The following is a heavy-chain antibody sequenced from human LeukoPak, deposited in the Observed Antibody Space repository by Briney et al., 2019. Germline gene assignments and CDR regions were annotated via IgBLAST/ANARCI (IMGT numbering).Heavy chain of an antibody. J-gene: IGHJ6*02. V-gene: IGHV4-34*01. Sequence: SETLSLTCAVYGGSFSGYYWSWIRQPPGKGLEWIGEINHSGSTNYNPSLKSRVTISVDTSKNQFSLKLSSVTAADTAVYYCARVHTVYYGMDVWGQGTTVTVSS. CDR3: ARVHTVYYGMDV. D-gene: IGHD4-17*01. CDR1: GGSFSGYY. CDR2: INHSGST.